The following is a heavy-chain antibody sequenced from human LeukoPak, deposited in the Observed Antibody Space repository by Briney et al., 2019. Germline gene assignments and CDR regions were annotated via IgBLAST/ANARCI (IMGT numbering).Heavy chain of an antibody. CDR2: MNPNSGNT. V-gene: IGHV1-8*01. CDR1: GYTFTSYD. Sequence: ASVKVSCKAPGYTFTSYDINWVRQATGQGLEWMGWMNPNSGNTGYAQKFQGRVTMTRNTSISTAYMELSSLRSEDTAVYYCARRLELPYYYYGMDVWGQGTTVTVSS. J-gene: IGHJ6*02. CDR3: ARRLELPYYYYGMDV. D-gene: IGHD3-10*01.